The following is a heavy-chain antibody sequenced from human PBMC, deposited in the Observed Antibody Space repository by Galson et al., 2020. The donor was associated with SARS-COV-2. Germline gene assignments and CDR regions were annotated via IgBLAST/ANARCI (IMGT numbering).Heavy chain of an antibody. J-gene: IGHJ5*02. D-gene: IGHD4-17*01. CDR1: GYTFTXYE. Sequence: ASVKVSCKASGYTFTXYEINXVXXAXXQGLXWMXXXXXXXGNTGYAQKFQGRVTMTRTTSISTAYMELNSLTSEDTAVYYCARSYDDFATWFDPWGQGTLVTVSS. CDR2: XXXXXGNT. V-gene: IGHV1-8*01. CDR3: ARSYDDFATWFDP.